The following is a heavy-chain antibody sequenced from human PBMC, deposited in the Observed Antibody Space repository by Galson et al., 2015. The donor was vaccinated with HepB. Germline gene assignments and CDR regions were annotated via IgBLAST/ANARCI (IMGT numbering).Heavy chain of an antibody. CDR3: AKDFADYTFGYDV. CDR2: ISGSGGST. CDR1: GFTFSNNA. Sequence: SLRLSCAGSGFTFSNNAMSWVRQAPGKGLEWVPSISGSGGSTPFADSVKGRFTISRDNSEDTLYLQLDSPRVEDTAVYYCAKDFADYTFGYDVWGRGTRVTVSS. V-gene: IGHV3-23*01. D-gene: IGHD3-22*01. J-gene: IGHJ4*02.